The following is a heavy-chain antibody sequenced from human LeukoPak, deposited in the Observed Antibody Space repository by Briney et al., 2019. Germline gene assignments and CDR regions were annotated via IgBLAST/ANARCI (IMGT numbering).Heavy chain of an antibody. CDR3: ARDGVIVVVPAFDY. CDR1: GFTFSSYW. Sequence: GGSLRLSCAASGFTFSSYWMSWVRQPPGKGLEWVANIKQDGSEKYYVDSVKGRFTISRDNAKKSLYLQMNSLRAEDTAVYYCARDGVIVVVPAFDYWGQGTLVTVSS. D-gene: IGHD3-22*01. J-gene: IGHJ4*02. CDR2: IKQDGSEK. V-gene: IGHV3-7*01.